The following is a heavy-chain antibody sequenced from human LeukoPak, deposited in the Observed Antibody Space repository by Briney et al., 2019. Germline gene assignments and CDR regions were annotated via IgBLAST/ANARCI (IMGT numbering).Heavy chain of an antibody. CDR1: GFTFSNYE. CDR2: ISSSGSTI. J-gene: IGHJ4*02. D-gene: IGHD3-22*01. Sequence: GSLRLSCAASGFTFSNYEMNWVRQAPGKGLEWVSYISSSGSTIYYADSVKGRFTISRDNAKNSLYLQMNSLRAEDTAVYYCARAEDYYDSLGYYLGYWGQGTLVTVSS. V-gene: IGHV3-48*03. CDR3: ARAEDYYDSLGYYLGY.